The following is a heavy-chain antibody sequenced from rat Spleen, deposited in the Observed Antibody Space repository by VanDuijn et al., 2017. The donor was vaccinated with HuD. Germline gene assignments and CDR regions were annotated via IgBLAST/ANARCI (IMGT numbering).Heavy chain of an antibody. D-gene: IGHD1-4*01. Sequence: EVQLVESGGGLVQPGRSLKLSCAASGFTFSDYYMAWVRQAPKKGLEWVASISYEGSGTYYGDSVKGRFTISRDNAKSTLYLQMNSLRSEDTATYYCARPGITSYVMGAWGQGASVTVSS. CDR3: ARPGITSYVMGA. CDR2: ISYEGSGT. J-gene: IGHJ4*01. CDR1: GFTFSDYY. V-gene: IGHV5-22*01.